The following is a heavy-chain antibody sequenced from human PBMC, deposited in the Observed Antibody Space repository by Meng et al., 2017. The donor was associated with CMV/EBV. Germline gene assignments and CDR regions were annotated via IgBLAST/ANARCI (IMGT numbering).Heavy chain of an antibody. V-gene: IGHV4-4*07. J-gene: IGHJ4*02. CDR2: IYTSGST. CDR1: GGSISSSY. Sequence: QEWGPVLVQPSELLSLTCLASGGSISSSYWGWIRQPAGKGLEWIGRIYTSGSTDYNPSLKSRVTMSVDTSKNQFSLKLSSVTAADTAVYYCARVLRWNGVIDYWGQGTLVTVSS. D-gene: IGHD4-23*01. CDR3: ARVLRWNGVIDY.